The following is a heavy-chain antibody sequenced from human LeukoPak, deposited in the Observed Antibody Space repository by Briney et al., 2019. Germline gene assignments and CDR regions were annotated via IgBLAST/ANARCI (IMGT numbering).Heavy chain of an antibody. V-gene: IGHV3-33*01. CDR1: GFTFSSYG. CDR3: SGGLYWSGWDYFDY. CDR2: IWYDGSNK. Sequence: GGSLRLSCAASGFTFSSYGMHWVRQAPGKGLEWVAVIWYDGSNKYYADSVKGRFTISRDNSKNTLYLQMNSLRAEDTAVYYWSGGLYWSGWDYFDYWGQGTLVTVSS. J-gene: IGHJ4*02. D-gene: IGHD3-3*01.